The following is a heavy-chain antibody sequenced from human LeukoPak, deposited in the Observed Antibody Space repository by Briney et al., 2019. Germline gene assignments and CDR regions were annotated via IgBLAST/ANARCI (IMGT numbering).Heavy chain of an antibody. Sequence: SETLSLTCTVSGGSISSSSYYWAWIRQPPGKGLEWIGSIHYSGSTYYNPSLQSRVTISVDTSKNQFSLKLSSVTAADTAVYYCARRPPMVRGAVDYWGQGTLVTVSS. V-gene: IGHV4-39*07. J-gene: IGHJ4*02. CDR2: IHYSGST. D-gene: IGHD3-10*01. CDR3: ARRPPMVRGAVDY. CDR1: GGSISSSSYY.